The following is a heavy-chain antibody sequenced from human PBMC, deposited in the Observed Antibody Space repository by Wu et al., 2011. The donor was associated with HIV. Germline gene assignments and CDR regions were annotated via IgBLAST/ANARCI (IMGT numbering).Heavy chain of an antibody. J-gene: IGHJ4*02. CDR3: ATYNKRSFSFDF. Sequence: VQSGAEVKKPGASVKVSCKASGYIFTSYGINWVRQAPGQGLEWVGRIIAIFGTANYAQKSQGRVTITADKSTTTTYMELNNLRSEDTAVYYCATYNKRSFSFDFWGQGTLVTVSS. CDR2: IIAIFGTA. CDR1: GYIFTSYG. D-gene: IGHD5-24*01. V-gene: IGHV1-69*06.